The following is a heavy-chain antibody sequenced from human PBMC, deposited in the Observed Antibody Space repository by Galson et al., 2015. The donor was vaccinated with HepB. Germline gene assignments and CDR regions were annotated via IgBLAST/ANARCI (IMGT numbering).Heavy chain of an antibody. J-gene: IGHJ4*02. CDR1: GFNFHDYA. Sequence: SLRLSCAASGFNFHDYAMHWVRQVPGKGLEWVSGINWNGGSIAYADSVKGRFTISRDNAKKSLHLQMDSLRPEDTAFYYCAKDRGYSSGYQCRVDYWGQGTLVTVSS. CDR3: AKDRGYSSGYQCRVDY. V-gene: IGHV3-9*01. D-gene: IGHD5-18*01. CDR2: INWNGGSI.